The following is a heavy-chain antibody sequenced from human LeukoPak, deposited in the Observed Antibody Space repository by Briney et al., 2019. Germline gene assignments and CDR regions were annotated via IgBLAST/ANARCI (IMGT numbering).Heavy chain of an antibody. J-gene: IGHJ4*02. Sequence: SETLSLTCTVSGYSINSGYYWGWVRQPPGKGLEWIAIIYHSGSTYYNPSLKSRVTISVDTSKNQFSLKLSSVTAADTAVYYCATYSSSWYFDYWGQGTLVTVSS. CDR2: IYHSGST. CDR1: GYSINSGYY. V-gene: IGHV4-38-2*02. D-gene: IGHD6-13*01. CDR3: ATYSSSWYFDY.